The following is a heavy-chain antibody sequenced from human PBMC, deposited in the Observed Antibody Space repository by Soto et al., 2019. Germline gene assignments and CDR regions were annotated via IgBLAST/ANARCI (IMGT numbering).Heavy chain of an antibody. D-gene: IGHD3-9*01. Sequence: EVQLLESGGGLVQPGGSLRLSCAASGFTFSSYAMSWVRQAPGKGLEWVSGITGSGGGTYYADSVKGRFTITRDNSTKTLYQQKNSMRGYDTAVLYYSTGVITLTDYYIDYWGQGTLVTVSS. CDR2: ITGSGGGT. CDR1: GFTFSSYA. V-gene: IGHV3-23*01. J-gene: IGHJ4*02. CDR3: STGVITLTDYYIDY.